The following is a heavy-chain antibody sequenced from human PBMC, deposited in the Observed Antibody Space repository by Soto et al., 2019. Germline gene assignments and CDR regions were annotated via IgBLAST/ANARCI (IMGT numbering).Heavy chain of an antibody. D-gene: IGHD3-10*01. V-gene: IGHV4-34*01. J-gene: IGHJ6*03. CDR1: GGSFSGYY. CDR2: INHSGST. CDR3: ARGHFEGAYGSGIHYYYYMDV. Sequence: SETLSLTCAVYGGSFSGYYWSWIRQPPGKGLEWIGEINHSGSTNYNPSLKSRVTISVDTSKNQFSLKLSSVTAADTAVYYCARGHFEGAYGSGIHYYYYMDVWGKGTTVTVSS.